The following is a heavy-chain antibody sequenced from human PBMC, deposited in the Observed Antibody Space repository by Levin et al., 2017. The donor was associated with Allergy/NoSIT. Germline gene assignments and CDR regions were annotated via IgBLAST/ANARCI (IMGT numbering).Heavy chain of an antibody. Sequence: GESLKISCAASGFTFSSYSMNWVRQAPGKGLEWVSYISSSSSTIYYADSVKGRFTISRDNAKNSLYLQMNSLRDEDTAVYYCASAHSIQTYSSSWYADYWGQGTLVTVSS. D-gene: IGHD6-13*01. CDR1: GFTFSSYS. V-gene: IGHV3-48*02. CDR3: ASAHSIQTYSSSWYADY. J-gene: IGHJ4*02. CDR2: ISSSSSTI.